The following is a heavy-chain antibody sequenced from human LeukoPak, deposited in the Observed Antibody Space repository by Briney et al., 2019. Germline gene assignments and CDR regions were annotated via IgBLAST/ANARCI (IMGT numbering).Heavy chain of an antibody. V-gene: IGHV3-23*01. Sequence: GGSLRLSCAASGFTFSSYAMSWVRQAPGKGLEWVSAISGSGGSTYYADSVKGRFTISRDNFKNTLYPQMNSLRAEDTAVYYCAKDLKSGSYYSVFDYWGQGTLVTVSS. CDR2: ISGSGGST. CDR1: GFTFSSYA. CDR3: AKDLKSGSYYSVFDY. D-gene: IGHD3-10*01. J-gene: IGHJ4*02.